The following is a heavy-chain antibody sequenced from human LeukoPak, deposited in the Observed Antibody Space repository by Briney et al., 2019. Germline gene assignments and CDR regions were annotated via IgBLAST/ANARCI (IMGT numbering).Heavy chain of an antibody. Sequence: SQTLSLTCTVSGGSISSGDYYWSWIRQPPGKGLEWIGYTYYSGSTYYNPSLKSRVTISVDTPKNQFSLKLSSVTAADTAVYYCARYYYDSSGYDYWGQGTLVTVSS. CDR3: ARYYYDSSGYDY. J-gene: IGHJ4*02. D-gene: IGHD3-22*01. CDR1: GGSISSGDYY. V-gene: IGHV4-30-4*08. CDR2: TYYSGST.